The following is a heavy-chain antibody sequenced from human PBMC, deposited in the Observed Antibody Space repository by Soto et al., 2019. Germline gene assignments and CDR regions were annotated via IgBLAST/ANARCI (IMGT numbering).Heavy chain of an antibody. D-gene: IGHD3-16*01. V-gene: IGHV3-74*01. J-gene: IGHJ6*02. Sequence: EVQLVESGGGLVQPGGSLRLSCAASGFTFSSYWMHWVRQAPGKGLVWVSRINSDGSSTSYADSVKGRFTISRDNAKNTRYLQMNSLRAEDTAVYYCATNPGAVWGILSMDVWGQGTTVTVSS. CDR2: INSDGSST. CDR1: GFTFSSYW. CDR3: ATNPGAVWGILSMDV.